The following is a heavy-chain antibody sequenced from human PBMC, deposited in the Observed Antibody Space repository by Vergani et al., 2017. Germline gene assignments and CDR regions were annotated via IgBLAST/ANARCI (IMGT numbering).Heavy chain of an antibody. CDR3: ASKENIWFGEFHRPPNYYYGMDV. CDR2: IYYSGST. D-gene: IGHD3-10*01. Sequence: QLQLQESGPGLVKPSETLSLTCTVSGGSISSSSYYWGWIRQPPGKGLEWIGSIYYSGSTYYNPSLKSRVTISVDTSKNQFSLKLSSVTAADTAVYYCASKENIWFGEFHRPPNYYYGMDVWGQGTTVTVSS. J-gene: IGHJ6*02. CDR1: GGSISSSSYY. V-gene: IGHV4-39*01.